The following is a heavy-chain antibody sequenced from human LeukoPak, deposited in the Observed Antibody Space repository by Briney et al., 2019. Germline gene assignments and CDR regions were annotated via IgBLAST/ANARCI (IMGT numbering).Heavy chain of an antibody. V-gene: IGHV1-18*01. D-gene: IGHD3-22*01. Sequence: GASVKVSCKASGYTFTSYGISWVRQAPGQGLEWMGWISAYNGNTNYAQKLQGRVTMTTDTSTSTAYMELRSLRSDDTAAYYCARAPYYYDSSGYSPFDYWGQGTLVTVSS. J-gene: IGHJ4*02. CDR1: GYTFTSYG. CDR3: ARAPYYYDSSGYSPFDY. CDR2: ISAYNGNT.